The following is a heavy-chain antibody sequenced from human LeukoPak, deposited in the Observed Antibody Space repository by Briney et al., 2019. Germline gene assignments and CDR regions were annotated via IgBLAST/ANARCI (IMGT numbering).Heavy chain of an antibody. D-gene: IGHD4-17*01. V-gene: IGHV3-7*01. J-gene: IGHJ3*02. CDR3: ARVGYDYGDYHSNGDDAFDI. Sequence: SGGSLRLSCAASGFTFSSYWMSWVRQAPGKGLEWVANIKKDGSEKYYVDSVKGRFTISRDNAKNTLYLQMNSLRAEDTAVYYCARVGYDYGDYHSNGDDAFDIWGQGTMVTVSS. CDR2: IKKDGSEK. CDR1: GFTFSSYW.